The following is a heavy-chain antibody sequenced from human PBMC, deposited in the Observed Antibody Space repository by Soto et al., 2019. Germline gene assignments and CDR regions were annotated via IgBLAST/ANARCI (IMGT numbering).Heavy chain of an antibody. CDR2: ISWNSGSI. V-gene: IGHV3-9*01. CDR3: AKGPGDYDSSGYYYN. D-gene: IGHD3-22*01. Sequence: EVQLVESGGGLVQPGRSLRLSCAASGFTFDDYAMHWVRQAPGKGLEWVSGISWNSGSIGYADSVKGRFTISRDNAKNSLYLQMNSLRAEDTALYYCAKGPGDYDSSGYYYNWGQGTLVTVSS. J-gene: IGHJ4*02. CDR1: GFTFDDYA.